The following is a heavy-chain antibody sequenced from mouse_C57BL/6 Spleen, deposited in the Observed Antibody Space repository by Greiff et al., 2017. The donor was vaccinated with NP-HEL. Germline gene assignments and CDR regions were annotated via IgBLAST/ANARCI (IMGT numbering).Heavy chain of an antibody. D-gene: IGHD1-1*01. V-gene: IGHV1-64*01. CDR1: GYTFTSYW. CDR3: ARASYYGSSPCLDV. CDR2: IHPNSGST. Sequence: QVQLKQPGAELVKPGASVKLSCKASGYTFTSYWMHWVKQRPGQGLEWIGMIHPNSGSTNYNEKFKSKATLTVDKSSSTAYMQLSSLTSEDSAVYYCARASYYGSSPCLDVWGTGTTVTVSS. J-gene: IGHJ1*03.